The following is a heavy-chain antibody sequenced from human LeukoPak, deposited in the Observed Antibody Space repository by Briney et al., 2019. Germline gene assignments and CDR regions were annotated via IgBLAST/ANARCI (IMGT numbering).Heavy chain of an antibody. J-gene: IGHJ3*02. CDR1: GGSISSYY. CDR2: IYYSGST. Sequence: KPSETLSLTCTVSGGSISSYYWSWIRQPPGKGLEWIGYIYYSGSTDYNPSLKSRVTISVDTSKNQFSLKLSSVTAADTAVYYCARFGGNAFDIWGQGTMVTVSS. D-gene: IGHD3-16*01. V-gene: IGHV4-59*01. CDR3: ARFGGNAFDI.